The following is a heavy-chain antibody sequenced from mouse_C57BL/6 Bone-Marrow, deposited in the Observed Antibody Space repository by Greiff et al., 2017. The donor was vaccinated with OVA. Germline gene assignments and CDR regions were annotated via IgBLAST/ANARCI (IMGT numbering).Heavy chain of an antibody. J-gene: IGHJ2*01. CDR3: AREDDGYYLYYFDY. CDR1: GYTFTSYD. D-gene: IGHD2-3*01. Sequence: LVESGPELVKPGASVKLSCKASGYTFTSYDINWVKQRPGQGLEWIGWIYPRDGSTKYNEKFKGKATLTVDTSSSTAYMELHSLTSEDSAVYFCAREDDGYYLYYFDYWGQGTTLTVSS. V-gene: IGHV1-85*01. CDR2: IYPRDGST.